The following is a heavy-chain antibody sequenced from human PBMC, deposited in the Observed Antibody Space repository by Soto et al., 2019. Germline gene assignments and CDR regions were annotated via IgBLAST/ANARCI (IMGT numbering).Heavy chain of an antibody. J-gene: IGHJ4*02. V-gene: IGHV3-23*01. CDR1: GFTFSTYA. D-gene: IGHD1-26*01. Sequence: PGGSLRLSCASSGFTFSTYAMNWVRQTPGKGLDWVSGISGSGGSTYYADSVKGRFTISRDNSKNTLYLQMNSLRAEDTAVYYCAKGGSYFPVDFDYWGQGTLVTVSS. CDR3: AKGGSYFPVDFDY. CDR2: ISGSGGST.